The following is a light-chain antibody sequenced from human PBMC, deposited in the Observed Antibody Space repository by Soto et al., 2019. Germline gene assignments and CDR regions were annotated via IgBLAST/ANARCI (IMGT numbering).Light chain of an antibody. Sequence: EIVLTQSPATLSLSPGERATLSCRASQSVTNNYLAWYQQKPGQAPRLLIYGASSWATGIPDRFSGSGSGTDFTLTITRLEPEDFAVYYCQQYGTSPRTFGQGTKLEIK. CDR3: QQYGTSPRT. J-gene: IGKJ2*01. CDR2: GAS. V-gene: IGKV3-20*01. CDR1: QSVTNNY.